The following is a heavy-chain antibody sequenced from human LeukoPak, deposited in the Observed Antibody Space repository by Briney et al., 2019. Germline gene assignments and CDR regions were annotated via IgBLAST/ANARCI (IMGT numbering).Heavy chain of an antibody. CDR3: GGGRDGYPGHFDF. CDR1: GFTFSSYE. CDR2: ISSSSRYI. D-gene: IGHD5-24*01. V-gene: IGHV3-21*05. J-gene: IGHJ4*02. Sequence: PGGSLRLSCAASGFTFSSYEMNWVRQAPGKGLEWVSFISSSSRYIHYADSVKGRLTISRDNAKNSLFLQMKSLRAEDTAVYYCGGGRDGYPGHFDFWGQGTQVTVSS.